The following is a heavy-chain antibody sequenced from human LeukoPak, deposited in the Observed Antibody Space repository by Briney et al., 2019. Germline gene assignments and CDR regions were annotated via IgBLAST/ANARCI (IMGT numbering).Heavy chain of an antibody. D-gene: IGHD3-22*01. Sequence: SETLSLTCTVSGGSISSGDYYWSWIRQPPGKGLEWIGYIYYSGSTYYNPSLKSRVTISVDTSKNQFSLKLSSVTAADTAVYYCARAIGVYDSSGYYYVAGPGFRPGAFDIWGQGTMVTVSS. J-gene: IGHJ3*02. CDR3: ARAIGVYDSSGYYYVAGPGFRPGAFDI. CDR1: GGSISSGDYY. CDR2: IYYSGST. V-gene: IGHV4-30-4*08.